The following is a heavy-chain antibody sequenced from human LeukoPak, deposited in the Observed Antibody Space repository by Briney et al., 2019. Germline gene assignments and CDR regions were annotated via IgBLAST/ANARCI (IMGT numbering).Heavy chain of an antibody. D-gene: IGHD3-22*01. Sequence: SETLSLTCAVSGYSISSGYYWGWIRQPPGKGLEWIATIDHSVSTSYNPSLKSRVIISVDTSKNQFSLQLSSVTAADTAVYYCARGGDSSGYYLLDAFDIWGQGTMVTVSS. J-gene: IGHJ3*02. V-gene: IGHV4-38-2*01. CDR1: GYSISSGYY. CDR3: ARGGDSSGYYLLDAFDI. CDR2: IDHSVST.